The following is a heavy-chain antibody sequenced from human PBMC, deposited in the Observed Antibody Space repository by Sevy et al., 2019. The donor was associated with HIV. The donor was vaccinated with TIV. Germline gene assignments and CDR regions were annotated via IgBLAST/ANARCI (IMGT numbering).Heavy chain of an antibody. J-gene: IGHJ4*02. Sequence: SETLSLTCSVSGGSISSYFWTWVRQSPGKGLEWIGNIYFTGNTDYSPSLKSRITLSLDTSKSQFSLTLKSVTAADTAIYFCARDSTSRPRVLDYWGQGTLVTVSS. V-gene: IGHV4-59*01. CDR2: IYFTGNT. CDR3: ARDSTSRPRVLDY. CDR1: GGSISSYF. D-gene: IGHD6-6*01.